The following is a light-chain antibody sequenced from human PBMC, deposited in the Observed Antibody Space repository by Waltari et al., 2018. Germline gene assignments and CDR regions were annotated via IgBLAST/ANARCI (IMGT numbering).Light chain of an antibody. Sequence: DIQMTQSPSSVSASVGDRVTITCRASQGISSWLAWYQQRPGKAPKLLIYAASSLHSGVPSRFSGSGAGTDFTLTITSLQPEDFAIYYCQQADSCPYTFGQGTKLEIK. CDR1: QGISSW. CDR3: QQADSCPYT. V-gene: IGKV1-12*01. J-gene: IGKJ2*01. CDR2: AAS.